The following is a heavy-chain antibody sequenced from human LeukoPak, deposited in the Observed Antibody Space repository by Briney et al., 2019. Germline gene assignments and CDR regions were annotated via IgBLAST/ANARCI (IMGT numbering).Heavy chain of an antibody. CDR3: TTESVE. CDR2: FEGKSGGGTA. V-gene: IGHV3-15*04. Sequence: GGSLRLSCAASGFTFSNAWMSWVRQAPGKGLEWVGRFEGKSGGGTADYAAPVRGRFTISRDDSKNTMYLQMNSLKTEDTAVYYCTTESVEWGQGTMVTVSS. CDR1: GFTFSNAW. J-gene: IGHJ3*01.